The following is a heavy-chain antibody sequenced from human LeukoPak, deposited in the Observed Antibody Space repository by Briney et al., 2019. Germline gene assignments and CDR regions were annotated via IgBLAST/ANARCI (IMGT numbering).Heavy chain of an antibody. Sequence: SETLSLTCTVSGGSISSSSYYWGWIRQPPGKGLEWIGSIYYSGSTYYNPSLKSRVTISVDTSKNQFSLKLSSVTAADTAVYYCARGSVSWSYYYYYYMDVWGKGTTVTVSS. J-gene: IGHJ6*03. CDR3: ARGSVSWSYYYYYYMDV. D-gene: IGHD6-13*01. CDR1: GGSISSSSYY. V-gene: IGHV4-39*07. CDR2: IYYSGST.